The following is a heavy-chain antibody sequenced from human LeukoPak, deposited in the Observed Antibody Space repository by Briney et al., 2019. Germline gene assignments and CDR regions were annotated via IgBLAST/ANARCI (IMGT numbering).Heavy chain of an antibody. V-gene: IGHV4-59*08. CDR2: IYYSGST. J-gene: IGHJ4*02. D-gene: IGHD6-19*01. Sequence: PSETLSLTCTVSGGSISSYYWSWIRQPPGKGLEWIGYIYYSGSTNYNPSLKSRVTISVDTSKNQFSLKLSSVTAADTAVYYCARSEYRDVAVAADPYYWGQGTLVTVSS. CDR1: GGSISSYY. CDR3: ARSEYRDVAVAADPYY.